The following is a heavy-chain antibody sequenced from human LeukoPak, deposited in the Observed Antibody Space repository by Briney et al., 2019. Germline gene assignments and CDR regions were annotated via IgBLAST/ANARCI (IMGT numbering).Heavy chain of an antibody. J-gene: IGHJ6*03. CDR2: MYTSGSS. D-gene: IGHD6-6*01. V-gene: IGHV4-61*02. Sequence: SETLSLTCTVSGGSIISGSYYWSWIRQPAGTGLEWIGRMYTSGSSNYNPSLKSRVTMSVDTSKNQFSLKLSSVTAADTAVYYCARDIAARPGYYYYMDVCGQGTTVTVSS. CDR1: GGSIISGSYY. CDR3: ARDIAARPGYYYYMDV.